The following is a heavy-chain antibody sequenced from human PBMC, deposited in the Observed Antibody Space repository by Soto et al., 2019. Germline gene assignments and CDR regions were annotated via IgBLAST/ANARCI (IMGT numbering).Heavy chain of an antibody. V-gene: IGHV1-46*01. CDR2: INPSGGST. D-gene: IGHD2-15*01. Sequence: ASVKVSCKASGYTFTSYYMHWVRQAPGQGLEWMGIINPSGGSTSYAQKFQGRVTMTRDTSTSTAYMELSSLRSEDTAVYYCARVSERVAAPAYYYYGMDVWGQGTTVTVSS. CDR3: ARVSERVAAPAYYYYGMDV. CDR1: GYTFTSYY. J-gene: IGHJ6*02.